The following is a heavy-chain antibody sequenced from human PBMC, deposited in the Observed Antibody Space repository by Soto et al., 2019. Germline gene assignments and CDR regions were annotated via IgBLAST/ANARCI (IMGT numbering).Heavy chain of an antibody. CDR2: INPNSGRT. V-gene: IGHV1-2*02. J-gene: IGHJ4*02. Sequence: GASEKVSCKASGYSLTAYYIHWVRQAPGQGLEWMGWINPNSGRTKNSPNFQGRVTMTRDTSVTTVYMEVNWLRSDDTAGYYCARHWGQSCGYGWGQVTLITLAS. D-gene: IGHD5-12*01. CDR1: GYSLTAYY. CDR3: ARHWGQSCGYG.